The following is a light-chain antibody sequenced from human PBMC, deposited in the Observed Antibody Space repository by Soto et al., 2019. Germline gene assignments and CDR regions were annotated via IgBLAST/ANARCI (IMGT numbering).Light chain of an antibody. CDR3: PEYDDSPDGEV. V-gene: IGLV1-44*01. CDR2: NIN. Sequence: SVQPHVRSVCRTPGPTYTITRSGGSSNIGSNSVHWYQQLPGSAPKLLIYNINERPSGVPDRFSGCKSGTSASLAISGLQSEDEVEYYCPEYDDSPDGEVLGTG. CDR1: SSNIGSNS. J-gene: IGLJ1*01.